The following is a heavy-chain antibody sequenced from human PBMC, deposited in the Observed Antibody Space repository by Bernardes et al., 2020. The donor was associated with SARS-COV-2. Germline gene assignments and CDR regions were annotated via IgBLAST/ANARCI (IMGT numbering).Heavy chain of an antibody. J-gene: IGHJ6*02. D-gene: IGHD6-19*01. V-gene: IGHV4-34*01. CDR1: GGSFSGSY. CDR2: ISHSGST. CDR3: ARGTAAGTDGMDV. Sequence: SETLSLTCAVYGGSFSGSYWSWIRQPPGQGLEWIGEISHSGSTTYNPSLKSRVTISVDTPKNQFSLNLNSVTAADTAVYYCARGTAAGTDGMDVWGQGTTVTVSS.